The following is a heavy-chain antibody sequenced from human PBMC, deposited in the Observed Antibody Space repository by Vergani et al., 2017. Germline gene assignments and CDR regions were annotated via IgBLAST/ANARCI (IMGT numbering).Heavy chain of an antibody. V-gene: IGHV3-23*01. CDR1: GFTFSSYA. J-gene: IGHJ4*02. D-gene: IGHD2-15*01. CDR3: AARSGSGGSCYLDY. Sequence: EVQLLESGGGLVQPGGSLRLSCAASGFTFSSYAMSWVRQAPGKGLEWVSAISGSGGSKYYADSVKGRFTISRDNSKNTLYLQMNSLRAEDTAVYYCAARSGSGGSCYLDYGGQGSLVTVSS. CDR2: ISGSGGSK.